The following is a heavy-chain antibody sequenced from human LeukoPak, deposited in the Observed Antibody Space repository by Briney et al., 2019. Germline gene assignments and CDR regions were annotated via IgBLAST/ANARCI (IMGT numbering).Heavy chain of an antibody. CDR2: IYTSAST. D-gene: IGHD2/OR15-2a*01. J-gene: IGHJ4*02. Sequence: SETLSLTCTVSGGSISSGSYYWSWVRQPAGKGLEWIGRIYTSASTNYNPSLKSRVTMSIDTSKNQFSLKLSSVTAADTAVYYCAKVRSFYVHWGQGTLVTVSS. CDR3: AKVRSFYVH. CDR1: GGSISSGSYY. V-gene: IGHV4-61*02.